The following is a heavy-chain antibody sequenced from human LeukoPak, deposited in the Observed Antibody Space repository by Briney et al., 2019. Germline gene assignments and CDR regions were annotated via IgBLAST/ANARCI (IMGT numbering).Heavy chain of an antibody. CDR2: ISPDGSAT. CDR3: AKSIDS. V-gene: IGHV3-7*01. CDR1: GSTFSTSW. Sequence: QPGGSLRLSCETSGSTFSTSWMAWVRQAPGKGLEWVANISPDGSATFYVDSVRGRFTISRDNAKRSLHLQMYSLRADDTAVYYCAKSIDSWGQGTLVTVSS. J-gene: IGHJ4*02.